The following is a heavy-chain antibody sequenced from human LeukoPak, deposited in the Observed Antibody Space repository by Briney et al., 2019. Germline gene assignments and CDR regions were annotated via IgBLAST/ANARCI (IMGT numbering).Heavy chain of an antibody. Sequence: GGSLRLSCAASGFTFSSYWMHWVRQAPGKGLVWVSRINSDGSSTSYADSVQGRFTISRDNAKNTLYLQMNSLRAEDTAVYYCARDKLEIPGFDYWGQGTLVTVSS. D-gene: IGHD2-21*01. CDR2: INSDGSST. CDR1: GFTFSSYW. CDR3: ARDKLEIPGFDY. V-gene: IGHV3-74*01. J-gene: IGHJ4*02.